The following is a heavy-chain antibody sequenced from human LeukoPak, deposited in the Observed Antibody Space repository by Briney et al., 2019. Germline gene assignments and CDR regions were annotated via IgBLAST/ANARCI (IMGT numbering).Heavy chain of an antibody. CDR1: GGSISGYY. CDR2: IHTSGST. CDR3: AREYSSSDWYFDL. D-gene: IGHD6-6*01. J-gene: IGHJ2*01. Sequence: PSETLSLTCTVSGGSISGYYWSWIRQPAGKGLEWIGRIHTSGSTKYNPSLKSRVTMTVDTSKNQFSLTLNSVTAADTAVYYCAREYSSSDWYFDLWGRGTLVTVSS. V-gene: IGHV4-4*07.